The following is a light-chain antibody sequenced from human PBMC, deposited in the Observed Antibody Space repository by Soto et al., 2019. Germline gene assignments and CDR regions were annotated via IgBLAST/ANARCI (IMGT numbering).Light chain of an antibody. Sequence: QSVLTQPPSASGTPGQRVTISCSGSSSNIGRDAVNWFQQLPGTAPKLLMYSNDQRPSGVPDRFSGSKSGTSASLAISGLQSEDEADYYCASWDVSLNGVVFGGGTQLTVL. J-gene: IGLJ3*02. CDR3: ASWDVSLNGVV. V-gene: IGLV1-44*01. CDR2: SND. CDR1: SSNIGRDA.